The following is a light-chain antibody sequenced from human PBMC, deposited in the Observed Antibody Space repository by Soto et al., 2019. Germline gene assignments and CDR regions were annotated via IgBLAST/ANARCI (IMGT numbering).Light chain of an antibody. Sequence: DIVLTQSPLSLPVTPGDPASISCMSSQSLLHSNGYNFLDWYLQKPGQSPQLLIHLGSNRASGVPDRFSGSGSGKDFTLRISRVEAEDVGVYYCMQALQTPPSTFGQGTKLDIK. CDR2: LGS. CDR1: QSLLHSNGYNF. V-gene: IGKV2-28*01. CDR3: MQALQTPPST. J-gene: IGKJ2*01.